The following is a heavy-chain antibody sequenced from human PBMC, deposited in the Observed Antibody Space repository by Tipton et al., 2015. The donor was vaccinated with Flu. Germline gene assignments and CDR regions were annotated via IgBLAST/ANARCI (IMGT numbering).Heavy chain of an antibody. D-gene: IGHD6-6*01. Sequence: AASGFTFRTYGMHWVRQAPGKGPEWVAVISHDGNSAYYADTVKGRFAIYRDNSKNTLFLQMNSLRVEDTAIYSCAKDYRNTSSFVFGMDVWGQGTTVTVSS. J-gene: IGHJ6*02. V-gene: IGHV3-30*18. CDR1: GFTFRTYG. CDR3: AKDYRNTSSFVFGMDV. CDR2: ISHDGNSA.